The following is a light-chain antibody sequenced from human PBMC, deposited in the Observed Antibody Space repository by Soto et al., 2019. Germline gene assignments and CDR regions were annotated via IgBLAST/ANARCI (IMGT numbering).Light chain of an antibody. CDR1: THDIGGYNY. Sequence: QSVLTQPASVSGSPGQSITISCSGTTHDIGGYNYVSWYQHHPGKVPKVIIYEVRNRPSGVSNRFSGSKSGNTASLTISGLQAEDEADYYCCSYTISATLVFGGGTKLTVL. V-gene: IGLV2-14*01. CDR2: EVR. CDR3: CSYTISATLV. J-gene: IGLJ3*02.